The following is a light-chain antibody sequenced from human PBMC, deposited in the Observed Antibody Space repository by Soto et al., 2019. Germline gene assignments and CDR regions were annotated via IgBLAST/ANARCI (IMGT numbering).Light chain of an antibody. V-gene: IGKV3-15*01. CDR3: QQYNNWS. Sequence: EVVMTQSPATLSVSPGETATLSCRASQSVGSNLAWYQQKPGQAPXLLIYAASTRATGIPARFSGSGSGTEFTLTISSLQSEDFAVYYCQQYNNWSFGQGTRLEIK. CDR1: QSVGSN. J-gene: IGKJ5*01. CDR2: AAS.